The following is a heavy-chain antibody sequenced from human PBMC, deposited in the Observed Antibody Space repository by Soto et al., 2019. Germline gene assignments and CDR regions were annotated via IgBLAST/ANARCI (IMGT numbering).Heavy chain of an antibody. CDR1: GFTFSSYA. J-gene: IGHJ4*02. D-gene: IGHD2-2*01. CDR3: AKDRMPIWVSYFDY. Sequence: EVQLLESGGGLVQPGGSLRLSCAASGFTFSSYAMSWVRQPPGKGLEWVSAISGSGGSTYYADSVKGRFTISRDNSKNTLYLQMNTLRAEDTAVYYCAKDRMPIWVSYFDYWGQGTLVTVSS. CDR2: ISGSGGST. V-gene: IGHV3-23*01.